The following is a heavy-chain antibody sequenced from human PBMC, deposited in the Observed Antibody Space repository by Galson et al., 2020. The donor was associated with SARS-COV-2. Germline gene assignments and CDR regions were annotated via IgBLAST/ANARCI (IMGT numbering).Heavy chain of an antibody. CDR2: INSKGDMT. J-gene: IGHJ4*02. V-gene: IGHV3-20*04. CDR3: ARWVHGSGSDY. Sequence: GESLKISCAGSGFTFDNSYMSWVRQAPGKGLEWVSGINSKGDMTGYADSVKGRFTISRDNARTSLYLQMSSLRAEDTALYYCARWVHGSGSDYWDQGTPVTVSS. CDR1: GFTFDNSY. D-gene: IGHD6-19*01.